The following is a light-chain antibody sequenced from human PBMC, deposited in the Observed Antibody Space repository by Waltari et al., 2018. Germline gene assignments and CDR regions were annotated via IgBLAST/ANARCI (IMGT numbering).Light chain of an antibody. V-gene: IGLV1-51*01. CDR1: TPNIGNNY. CDR3: GSWDSSLGIGV. J-gene: IGLJ3*02. CDR2: EDN. Sequence: QSVLTQAPSVSAAPGQPVTISCSGTTPNIGNNYVSWYQQLPGAAPKIVIYEDNGRPSGIPDRFSGSKSGASATLGITGLQTGDEADYYCGSWDSSLGIGVLGGGTRLTVL.